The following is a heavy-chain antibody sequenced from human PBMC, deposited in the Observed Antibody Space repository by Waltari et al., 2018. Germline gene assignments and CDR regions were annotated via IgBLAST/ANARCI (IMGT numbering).Heavy chain of an antibody. CDR1: GYTFTSYD. J-gene: IGHJ4*02. V-gene: IGHV1-8*01. CDR3: ARDKARWRRNPGPPWNY. D-gene: IGHD1-1*01. Sequence: QVQLVQSGAEVKKPGSSVKVSCKASGYTFTSYDINWVRQATGQGLEWMGWRSPYDGNTGYARKCSGIVTMARRTSISTADMELSRLRADDTAGYYCARDKARWRRNPGPPWNYWGQGTLVTVSS. CDR2: RSPYDGNT.